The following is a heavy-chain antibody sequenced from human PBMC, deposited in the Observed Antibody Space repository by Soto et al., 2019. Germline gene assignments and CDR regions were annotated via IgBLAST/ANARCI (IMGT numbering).Heavy chain of an antibody. CDR2: ISAYNGNT. V-gene: IGHV1-18*01. J-gene: IGHJ4*02. Sequence: GAAVKVSCKASGYTFTSYGISWVRQAPGQGLEWMGWISAYNGNTNYAQKLQGRVTMTTDTSTSTAYMELRSLRSDDTAVYYCARVEESSSSSGCVDYWGQGTLVTVSS. D-gene: IGHD6-6*01. CDR1: GYTFTSYG. CDR3: ARVEESSSSSGCVDY.